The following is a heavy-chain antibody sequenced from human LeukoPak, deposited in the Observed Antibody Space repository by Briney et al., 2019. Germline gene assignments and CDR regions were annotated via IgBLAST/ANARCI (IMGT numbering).Heavy chain of an antibody. CDR2: MCFRGTT. Sequence: PSETLSLTCTVSGDSINSLDLWSWVRQPPGQELEWIGEMCFRGTTHSNSSVKSRVTISIAKSKNQFFLNLSSVTAADTAVYYCAGLVGRYSSGLYYYYFDYWGQGTLVTVSS. CDR3: AGLVGRYSSGLYYYYFDY. D-gene: IGHD3-22*01. CDR1: GDSINSLDL. J-gene: IGHJ4*02. V-gene: IGHV4-4*02.